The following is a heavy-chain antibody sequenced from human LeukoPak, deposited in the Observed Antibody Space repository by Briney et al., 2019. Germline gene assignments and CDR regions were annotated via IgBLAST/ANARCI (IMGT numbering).Heavy chain of an antibody. Sequence: GGSLRLSRAASGFTFSSYWMHWVRQAPGKGLVWVSRINSDGSSTSYADSVKGRFTISRDNAKNTLYLQMNSLRAEDTAVYYCARRTVVGTLDYWGQGTLVTVSS. CDR2: INSDGSST. CDR1: GFTFSSYW. CDR3: ARRTVVGTLDY. J-gene: IGHJ4*02. D-gene: IGHD6-13*01. V-gene: IGHV3-74*01.